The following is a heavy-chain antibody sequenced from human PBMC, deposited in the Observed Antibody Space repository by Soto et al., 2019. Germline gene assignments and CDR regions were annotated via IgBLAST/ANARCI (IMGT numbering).Heavy chain of an antibody. CDR3: AKNSESSAYSSFDY. CDR2: ISGSGIST. J-gene: IGHJ4*02. CDR1: GLTFSSYA. Sequence: GGSLRLSCVASGLTFSSYAMSWVRQAPGKGLEWVSGISGSGISTYYADSVKGRFTISRDNSKNTLYLQMNSLRAEDTAVYYCAKNSESSAYSSFDYWGQGTLVTVSS. D-gene: IGHD3-22*01. V-gene: IGHV3-23*01.